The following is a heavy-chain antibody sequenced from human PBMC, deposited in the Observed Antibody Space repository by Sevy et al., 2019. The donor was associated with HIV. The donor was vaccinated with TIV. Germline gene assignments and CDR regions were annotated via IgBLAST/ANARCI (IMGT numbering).Heavy chain of an antibody. CDR1: GGSISSYY. CDR2: IYYSGST. J-gene: IGHJ4*02. Sequence: SETLSLTCTVSGGSISSYYWSWIRQPPGKGLEWIGYIYYSGSTNYNPSLKSRVTISVDTSKNQFSLKLSSVTAADTAVYYCARGRRTWEWWAPFDYWGQGTLVTVSS. CDR3: ARGRRTWEWWAPFDY. D-gene: IGHD2-15*01. V-gene: IGHV4-59*13.